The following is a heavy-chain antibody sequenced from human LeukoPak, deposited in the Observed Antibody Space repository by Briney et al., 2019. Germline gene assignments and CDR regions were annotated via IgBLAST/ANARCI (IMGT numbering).Heavy chain of an antibody. CDR2: IIPIFGTA. Sequence: SVKVSCKASGGTFSSYAISWVRQAPGQGLEWMGRIIPIFGTANYAQKFQGRVTIITDESTSTAYMELSSLRSEDTAVYYCARDPIAAAGNFDYWGQGTLVTVSS. J-gene: IGHJ4*02. V-gene: IGHV1-69*05. CDR3: ARDPIAAAGNFDY. CDR1: GGTFSSYA. D-gene: IGHD6-13*01.